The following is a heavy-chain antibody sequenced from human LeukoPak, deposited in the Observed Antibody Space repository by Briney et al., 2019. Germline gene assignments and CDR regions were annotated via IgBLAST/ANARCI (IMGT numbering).Heavy chain of an antibody. Sequence: PGGSLRLSCAASGLIFSSYAMSWVRQAPGKGLEWVSVISGSGGSTNYADSVNGRFTISRDNSKNMLHLQMSSLRAEDTAVYYCATLSDAIAAAGTRNYWGQGTLVTVSS. V-gene: IGHV3-23*01. D-gene: IGHD6-13*01. CDR3: ATLSDAIAAAGTRNY. CDR2: ISGSGGST. CDR1: GLIFSSYA. J-gene: IGHJ4*02.